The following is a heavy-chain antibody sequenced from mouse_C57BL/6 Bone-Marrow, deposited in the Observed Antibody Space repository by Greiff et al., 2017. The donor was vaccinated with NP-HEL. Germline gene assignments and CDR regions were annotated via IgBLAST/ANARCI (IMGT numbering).Heavy chain of an antibody. CDR3: ARGATVVEDYAMDY. J-gene: IGHJ4*01. D-gene: IGHD1-1*01. CDR2: INPNNGGT. V-gene: IGHV1-26*01. Sequence: VQLQQSGPELVKPGASVKISCKASGYTFTDYYMNWVKQSHGKSLEWIGDINPNNGGTSYNQKFKGKATLTVDKSSSTAYMELRSLTSEDSAVYYCARGATVVEDYAMDYWGQGTSVTVSS. CDR1: GYTFTDYY.